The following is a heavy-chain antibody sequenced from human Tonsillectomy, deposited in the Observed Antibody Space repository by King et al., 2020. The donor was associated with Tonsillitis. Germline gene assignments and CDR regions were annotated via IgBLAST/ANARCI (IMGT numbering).Heavy chain of an antibody. J-gene: IGHJ1*01. CDR1: GFTFSSYG. CDR3: AKDGRPYYASN. V-gene: IGHV3-30*18. Sequence: QLVQSGGGVVQPGRSLRLSCAASGFTFSSYGMHWVRQAPGKGLEWVAVISYDGSNKYYADSVKGRFTISRDNSKNTLYLQMNSLRAEDTAVYYCAKDGRPYYASNWGQGTLVTVS. D-gene: IGHD3-22*01. CDR2: ISYDGSNK.